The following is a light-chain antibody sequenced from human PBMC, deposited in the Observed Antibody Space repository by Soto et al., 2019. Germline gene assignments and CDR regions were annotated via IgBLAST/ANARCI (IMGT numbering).Light chain of an antibody. CDR2: ESS. J-gene: IGLJ2*01. Sequence: QSALTQPASVSGSPGQSITISCTGTSSDVGSYNLVSWYQQHPGKAPKLIIYESSKRPAGVSNRFSGSKSGNTASVTVSGLPAEDEADYYCCSYAGSAAVVFGGGTKLTVL. CDR3: CSYAGSAAVV. V-gene: IGLV2-23*01. CDR1: SSDVGSYNL.